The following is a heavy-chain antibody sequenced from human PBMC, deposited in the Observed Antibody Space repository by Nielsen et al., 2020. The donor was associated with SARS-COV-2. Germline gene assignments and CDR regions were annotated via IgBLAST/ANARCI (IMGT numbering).Heavy chain of an antibody. J-gene: IGHJ6*02. Sequence: GGSLRLSCAASGFTVSSNYMSWVRQAPGKGLEWVSVIYSGGSTYYADSVKGRFTISRDNSKNTLYLQMSSLRAEDTAVYYCVKDHYVWGSYSYYYGMDVWGQGTTVTVSS. V-gene: IGHV3-53*05. CDR3: VKDHYVWGSYSYYYGMDV. D-gene: IGHD3-16*01. CDR1: GFTVSSNY. CDR2: IYSGGST.